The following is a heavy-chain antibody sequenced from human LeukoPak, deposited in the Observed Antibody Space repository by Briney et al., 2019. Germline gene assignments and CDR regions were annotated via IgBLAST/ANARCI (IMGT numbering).Heavy chain of an antibody. J-gene: IGHJ4*02. CDR2: IGTAGDT. CDR3: ARSVGYYGSQVYYFDY. V-gene: IGHV3-13*04. D-gene: IGHD3-10*01. CDR1: GFTFSSYD. Sequence: PGGSLRLSCAASGFTFSSYDMHWVRQATGKGLEWVSAIGTAGDTYYPGSVTGRFTISRENAKNSLYLQMNSLRAGDTAVYYCARSVGYYGSQVYYFDYWGQGTLVTVSS.